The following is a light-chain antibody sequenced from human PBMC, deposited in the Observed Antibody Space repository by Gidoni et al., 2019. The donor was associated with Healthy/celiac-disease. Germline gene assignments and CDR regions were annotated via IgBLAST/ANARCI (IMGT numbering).Light chain of an antibody. V-gene: IGKV3-20*01. CDR1: QSVSSSY. J-gene: IGKJ4*01. CDR2: VAS. Sequence: ELVLTQSPGTLSLSPGERATLSCRASQSVSSSYLAWYQQKPGQAPRLLIYVASSKATGIPDRFSGSGSGTDFTLTISRLEPEDFAVYYCQQYGSSPPFXGGTKVEIK. CDR3: QQYGSSPP.